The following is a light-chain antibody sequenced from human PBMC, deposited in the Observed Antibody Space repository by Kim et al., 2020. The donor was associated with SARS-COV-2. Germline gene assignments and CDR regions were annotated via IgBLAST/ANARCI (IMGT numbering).Light chain of an antibody. Sequence: YDYVSWYQQHPGKAPKLILFEVTKRPSGVPDRFSGSKSDITASLTVSGLQADDEADYFCCSYAGSYTWVFGGGTQLTVL. V-gene: IGLV2-11*03. CDR2: EVT. J-gene: IGLJ3*02. CDR3: CSYAGSYTWV. CDR1: YDY.